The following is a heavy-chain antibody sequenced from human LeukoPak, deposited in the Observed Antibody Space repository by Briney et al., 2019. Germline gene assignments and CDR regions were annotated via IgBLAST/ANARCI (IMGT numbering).Heavy chain of an antibody. CDR3: ARESDSSSSGVDY. CDR2: IYYSGST. V-gene: IGHV4-39*07. D-gene: IGHD6-6*01. J-gene: IGHJ4*02. Sequence: SETLSLTCTVSGGSISSSSYYWGWIRQPPGKGLEWIGSIYYSGSTYYNPSLKSRVTISVDTSKNQFSLKLSSVTAADTAVYYCARESDSSSSGVDYWGQGTLVTVSS. CDR1: GGSISSSSYY.